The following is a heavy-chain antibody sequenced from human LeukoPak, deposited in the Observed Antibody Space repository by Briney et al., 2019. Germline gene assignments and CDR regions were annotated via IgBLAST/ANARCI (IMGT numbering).Heavy chain of an antibody. Sequence: SETLSLICAVYGGSFSSYYWSWIRQPPGKGLEWIGKINHIGSTNYSPSLKSRVTISVDMSKNQFSLKLSSVTAADTAVYYCARLIYYDSSGYLDYWGQGSLVTVSS. V-gene: IGHV4-34*01. CDR1: GGSFSSYY. J-gene: IGHJ4*02. CDR3: ARLIYYDSSGYLDY. D-gene: IGHD3-22*01. CDR2: INHIGST.